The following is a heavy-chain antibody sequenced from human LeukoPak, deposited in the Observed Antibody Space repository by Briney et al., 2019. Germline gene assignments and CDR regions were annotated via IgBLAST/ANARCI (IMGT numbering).Heavy chain of an antibody. CDR3: AKKRELLDAFDI. CDR1: GFSFRSYG. Sequence: PGGSLRLSCAASGFSFRSYGMHWVRQAPGKGLEGVAVISNDGSNKYYLDSVKGRFTISRDNSKNTLYLQMSSLRAEDTALYNFAKKRELLDAFDIWGQGTMVTVSS. CDR2: ISNDGSNK. D-gene: IGHD1-26*01. J-gene: IGHJ3*02. V-gene: IGHV3-30*18.